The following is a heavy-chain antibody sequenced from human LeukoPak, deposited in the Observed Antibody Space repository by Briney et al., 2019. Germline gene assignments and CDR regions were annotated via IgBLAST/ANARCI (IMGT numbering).Heavy chain of an antibody. CDR3: AKESGGPFDY. J-gene: IGHJ4*02. V-gene: IGHV3-23*01. D-gene: IGHD3-10*01. Sequence: ETLSLTCAVYGGSFSGYYWSWVRQAPGKGLEWVSGISGSGGSTYYADSVKGRFTISRDNSKNTLYLQMNSLRAEDTAVYYCAKESGGPFDYWGQGTLVTVSS. CDR1: GGSFSGYY. CDR2: ISGSGGST.